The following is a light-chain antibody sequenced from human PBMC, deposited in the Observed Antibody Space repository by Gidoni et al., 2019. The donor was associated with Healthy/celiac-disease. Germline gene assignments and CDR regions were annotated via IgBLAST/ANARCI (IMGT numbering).Light chain of an antibody. CDR3: QQFNSNPAIT. Sequence: AIQLPQSPSPLSASVGDRVTITCRASQVISSALAWYQQKPGKAPKLLIYDASSLESGVPSRFSGSGSGTDFTLTISSLQPEDFATYYCQQFNSNPAITFXQXTRLEIK. V-gene: IGKV1-13*02. J-gene: IGKJ5*01. CDR2: DAS. CDR1: QVISSA.